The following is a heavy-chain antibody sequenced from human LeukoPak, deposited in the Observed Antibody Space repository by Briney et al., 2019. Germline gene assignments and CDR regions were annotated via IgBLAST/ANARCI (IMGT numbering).Heavy chain of an antibody. J-gene: IGHJ4*02. V-gene: IGHV4-38-2*02. D-gene: IGHD3-9*01. CDR2: IYHSGTT. CDR1: NYSITSGYY. Sequence: SETLSLTCTVSNYSITSGYYWGWIRQPPGKGVEWIGSIYHSGTTYYNPSLKSRVTISVDTSKNQFSLNLSSVTAADTAVYYCARVSRGYDILYWGQGTLVTVSS. CDR3: ARVSRGYDILY.